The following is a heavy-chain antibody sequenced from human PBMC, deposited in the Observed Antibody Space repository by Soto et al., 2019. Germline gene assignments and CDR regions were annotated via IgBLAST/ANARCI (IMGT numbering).Heavy chain of an antibody. D-gene: IGHD3-3*01. V-gene: IGHV3-7*03. CDR1: GFSFGDYW. CDR2: MKKDGSEK. CDR3: AKLGSGYYTGLYFDY. J-gene: IGHJ4*02. Sequence: AGPLRLSCAASGFSFGDYWMSWVRQAPGKGLEWVAHMKKDGSEKYYVDSVKGRFSVSRDNSKNSLYLQMDSLRAEDTAVYYCAKLGSGYYTGLYFDYWGQGTLVTVSS.